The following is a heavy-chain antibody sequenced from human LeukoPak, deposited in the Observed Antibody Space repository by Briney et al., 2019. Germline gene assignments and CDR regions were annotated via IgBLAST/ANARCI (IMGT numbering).Heavy chain of an antibody. D-gene: IGHD2-2*01. Sequence: PSETLSLTCTVSGGSISTYYWSWIRQPPGKGLEWIGCISDSGSTRYNPSLKSRVSISVDTSKNQFSLKLSSVAAADTAVYYCARDPTPAGKGAWFDPWGQGTLVTVSS. CDR3: ARDPTPAGKGAWFDP. CDR1: GGSISTYY. CDR2: ISDSGST. J-gene: IGHJ5*02. V-gene: IGHV4-59*12.